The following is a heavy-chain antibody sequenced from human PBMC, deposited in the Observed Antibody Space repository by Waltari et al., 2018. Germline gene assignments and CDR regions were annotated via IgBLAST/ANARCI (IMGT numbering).Heavy chain of an antibody. J-gene: IGHJ3*02. V-gene: IGHV3-74*01. CDR3: ASLWVGAVDAFDI. CDR1: GFTFSSYW. D-gene: IGHD1-26*01. Sequence: EVQLVESGGGLVQPGGSLRLSCAASGFTFSSYWLHWVRQAPGKGLVGVSRINSDGSSTSYADSVKGRFTISRDNAKNTLYLQMNSLRAEDTAVYYCASLWVGAVDAFDIWGQGTMVTVSS. CDR2: INSDGSST.